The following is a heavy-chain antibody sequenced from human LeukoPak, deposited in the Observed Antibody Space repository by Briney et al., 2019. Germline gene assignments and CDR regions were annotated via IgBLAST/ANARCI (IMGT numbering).Heavy chain of an antibody. CDR2: IYSGGST. Sequence: GGSLRLSCAASEFSVGSNYMTWVRQAPGKGLEWVSLIYSGGSTYYADSVKGRFTISRDNSKNTLYLQMNSLRAEDTAVYYCAKDKKRAALDYWGQGTLVTVSS. CDR1: EFSVGSNY. J-gene: IGHJ4*02. CDR3: AKDKKRAALDY. V-gene: IGHV3-66*01. D-gene: IGHD6-6*01.